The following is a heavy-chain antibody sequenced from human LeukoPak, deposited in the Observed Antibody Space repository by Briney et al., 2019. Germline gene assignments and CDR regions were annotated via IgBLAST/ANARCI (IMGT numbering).Heavy chain of an antibody. CDR2: IGTAGDT. V-gene: IGHV3-13*04. CDR3: ARGRGWGTFDI. Sequence: AWGSLRLSCAASGFTFSSYDMHWVRQGTGKGLEWVSAIGTAGDTYYPGSVKGRFTTSRENAKNSLYLQMNSLRVRDTAVYYCARGRGWGTFDIWGQGTMVTVPS. D-gene: IGHD3-10*01. CDR1: GFTFSSYD. J-gene: IGHJ3*02.